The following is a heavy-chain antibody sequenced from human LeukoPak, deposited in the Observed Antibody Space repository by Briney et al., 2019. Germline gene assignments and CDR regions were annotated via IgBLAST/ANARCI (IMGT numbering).Heavy chain of an antibody. J-gene: IGHJ6*02. V-gene: IGHV3-11*06. CDR1: GFTFSDYY. CDR2: ISSSSSYT. CDR3: ARVGSLNYYDSSGYYSPYGMDV. D-gene: IGHD3-22*01. Sequence: GGSLSLSCAASGFTFSDYYMSWIRQAPGKGLQWVSYISSSSSYTNYADSVKGRFTISRDNAKNSLYLQMNSLRAEDTAVYYCARVGSLNYYDSSGYYSPYGMDVWGQGTTVTVSS.